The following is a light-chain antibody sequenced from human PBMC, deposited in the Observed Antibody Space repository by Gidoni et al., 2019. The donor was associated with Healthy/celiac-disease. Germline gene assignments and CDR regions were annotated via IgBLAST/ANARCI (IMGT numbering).Light chain of an antibody. CDR3: SSYTSSSTVV. J-gene: IGLJ1*01. Sequence: QSALPQPAPVSGSPGQSITISCTGTSSDVGGYHYVSWYQQHPGKAPKLMIYEVSNRPSGVSNRCSGSKSGNTASLTISGLQAEDEADYYCSSYTSSSTVVFGTGTKVTVL. V-gene: IGLV2-14*01. CDR2: EVS. CDR1: SSDVGGYHY.